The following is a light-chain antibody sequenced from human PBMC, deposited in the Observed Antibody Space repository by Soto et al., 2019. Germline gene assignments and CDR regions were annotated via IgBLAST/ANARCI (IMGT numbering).Light chain of an antibody. CDR1: QSISSW. J-gene: IGKJ2*01. Sequence: DIQMTQSPSTLSASVGDRVTITCRASQSISSWLAWYQQRPREAPKLLIYGASSVESGVPSRFSGSGSGTEFTLTISSLQPTDFATYYCQQYATSSPTFGQGTKLEI. V-gene: IGKV1-5*01. CDR3: QQYATSSPT. CDR2: GAS.